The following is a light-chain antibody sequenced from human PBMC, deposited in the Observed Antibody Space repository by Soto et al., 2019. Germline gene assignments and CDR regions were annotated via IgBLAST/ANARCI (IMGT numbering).Light chain of an antibody. V-gene: IGKV1-39*01. J-gene: IGKJ1*01. CDR3: QQSYSTPQT. CDR1: QSISSY. Sequence: DISVALSPFYLYVNIGERVTITCRASQSISSYLNWYQQKPGKAPKLLIYAASSLQSGVPSRFSGSGSGTDFTLTISSLQPEDFATYYCQQSYSTPQTFGQGTKVDIK. CDR2: AAS.